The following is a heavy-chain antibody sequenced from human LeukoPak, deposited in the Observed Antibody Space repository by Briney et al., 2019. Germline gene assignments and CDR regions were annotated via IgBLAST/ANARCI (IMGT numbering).Heavy chain of an antibody. D-gene: IGHD3-10*02. CDR2: IYYSGST. J-gene: IGHJ4*02. V-gene: IGHV4-39*07. Sequence: SETLSLTCTVSGGSISSYYWGWLRQPPGKGLEWIGSIYYSGSTYYNPSLKSRVTISVDTSKNQLSLKLSSVTAADTAVYYCARTMNGGYQYYFDYWGQGTLVTVSS. CDR1: GGSISSYY. CDR3: ARTMNGGYQYYFDY.